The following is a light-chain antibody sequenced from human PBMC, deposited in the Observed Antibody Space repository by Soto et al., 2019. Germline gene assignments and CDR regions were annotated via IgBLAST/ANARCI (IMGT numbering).Light chain of an antibody. CDR2: EGS. J-gene: IGLJ3*02. CDR3: CSYAGSNWV. CDR1: SNDGGSYNI. Sequence: QSALTQPASVSGSPGQSITISCTGTSNDGGSYNIVSWYQQHPGKAPKLMIYEGSKRPSGVSNRFSGSKSGNTASLTISGLQAEDEADYYCCSYAGSNWVFGGGTKLTVL. V-gene: IGLV2-23*01.